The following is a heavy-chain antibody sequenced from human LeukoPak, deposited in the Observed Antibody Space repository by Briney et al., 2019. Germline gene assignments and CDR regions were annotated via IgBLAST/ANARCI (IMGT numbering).Heavy chain of an antibody. V-gene: IGHV4-59*01. D-gene: IGHD2-15*01. CDR2: IYYSGST. J-gene: IGHJ4*02. CDR3: ARDSVAGQGVDY. Sequence: PSETLSLTCAVSGGSISSDYWSWIRQPPGKGLEWIGYIYYSGSTNYNPSLKSRVTISVDASKNQFSLKLSSVTAADTAVYYCARDSVAGQGVDYWGQGTLVTVSS. CDR1: GGSISSDY.